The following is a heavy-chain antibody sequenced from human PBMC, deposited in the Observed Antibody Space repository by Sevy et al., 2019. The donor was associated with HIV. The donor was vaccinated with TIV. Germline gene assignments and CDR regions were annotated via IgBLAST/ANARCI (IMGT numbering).Heavy chain of an antibody. CDR2: IYPGDSDT. CDR3: ARLYYDFWSGYYSTSYGMDV. V-gene: IGHV5-51*01. D-gene: IGHD3-3*01. CDR1: GYSFTSYW. J-gene: IGHJ6*02. Sequence: GESLKISCKGSGYSFTSYWIGWVRQMPGKGLEWMGIIYPGDSDTRYSRSFQGQVTISADKSISPAYLQWSSLKASDTAMYYCARLYYDFWSGYYSTSYGMDVWGQGTTVTVSS.